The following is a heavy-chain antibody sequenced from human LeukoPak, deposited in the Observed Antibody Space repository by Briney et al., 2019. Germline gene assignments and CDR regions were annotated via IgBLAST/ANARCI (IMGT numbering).Heavy chain of an antibody. CDR1: GFTFSSYG. CDR2: ISGSGGST. CDR3: AKYKSGTTRYYYYMDV. Sequence: GGSLRLSCAASGFTFSSYGMSWVRQAPGKGLEWVSAISGSGGSTYYADSVKGRFTISRDNSKNTLYLQMNSLRAEDTAVYYCAKYKSGTTRYYYYMDVWGKGTTVTISS. J-gene: IGHJ6*03. D-gene: IGHD1-1*01. V-gene: IGHV3-23*01.